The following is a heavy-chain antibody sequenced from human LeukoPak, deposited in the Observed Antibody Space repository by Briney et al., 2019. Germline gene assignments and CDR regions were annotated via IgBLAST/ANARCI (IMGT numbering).Heavy chain of an antibody. CDR3: ARIEYSSSWGYYYYYYMDV. Sequence: ASVKVSCKASGYSFTSYGISWVRQAPGQGLEWMGWISAYNGNTNYAQKLQGRVTMTTDTSTSTAYMELRSLRSDDTAVYYCARIEYSSSWGYYYYYYMDVWGKGTTVTVSS. V-gene: IGHV1-18*01. CDR1: GYSFTSYG. J-gene: IGHJ6*03. D-gene: IGHD6-6*01. CDR2: ISAYNGNT.